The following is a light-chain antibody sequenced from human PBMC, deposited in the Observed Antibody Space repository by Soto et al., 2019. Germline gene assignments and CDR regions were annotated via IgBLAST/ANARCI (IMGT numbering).Light chain of an antibody. Sequence: DIQMTQSPASVPASVGDRVTITCRAGQHISTYLAWYQQTPGKAPKLLIFGASNLHIGVPSRFSGSGSGTEFTLTINNLQREDFATYYCQESFFTLGTFGRGTKVDI. CDR3: QESFFTLGT. CDR1: QHISTY. J-gene: IGKJ1*01. CDR2: GAS. V-gene: IGKV1-12*01.